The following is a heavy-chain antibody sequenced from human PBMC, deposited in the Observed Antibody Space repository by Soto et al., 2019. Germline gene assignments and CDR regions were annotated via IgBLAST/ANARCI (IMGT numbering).Heavy chain of an antibody. CDR2: AYYRSQWYI. V-gene: IGHV6-1*01. Sequence: PSQTLSLTCVISGDSVSSDTSAWNWIRQSPSRGLEWLGRAYYRSQWYIDFAGSVKSRLTINPDTSKNEVSLHLKSVTPEDTAMYYCAREFEATGLGVGCPGTTVTVSS. CDR3: AREFEATGLGV. D-gene: IGHD3-9*01. CDR1: GDSVSSDTSA. J-gene: IGHJ6*02.